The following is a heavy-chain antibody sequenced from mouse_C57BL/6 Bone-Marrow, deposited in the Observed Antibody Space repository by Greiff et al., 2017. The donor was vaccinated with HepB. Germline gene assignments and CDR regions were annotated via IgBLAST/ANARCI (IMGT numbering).Heavy chain of an antibody. Sequence: EVKLVESGGGLVKPGWSLKLSCAASGFTFSDYGMHWVRQAPEKGLEWVAYISSGSSTIYYADTVKGRFTISRDNAKNTLFLQMTSLRSEDTAMYYCASRYYAMDYWGQGTSVTVSS. CDR2: ISSGSSTI. V-gene: IGHV5-17*01. CDR3: ASRYYAMDY. CDR1: GFTFSDYG. J-gene: IGHJ4*01.